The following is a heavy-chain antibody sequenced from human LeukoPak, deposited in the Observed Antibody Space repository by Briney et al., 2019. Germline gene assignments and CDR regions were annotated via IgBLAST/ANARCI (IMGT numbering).Heavy chain of an antibody. CDR2: FDPEDGET. J-gene: IGHJ4*02. Sequence: VASVKVSCKVSGYTLTELSMHWVRQAPGKGLEWMGGFDPEDGETIYAQKFQGRVTITADKSTRTAYMELSSLRSEDTAVYYCARDNSGWYRSPFDYWDQGTLVIVSS. CDR3: ARDNSGWYRSPFDY. V-gene: IGHV1-24*01. CDR1: GYTLTELS. D-gene: IGHD6-19*01.